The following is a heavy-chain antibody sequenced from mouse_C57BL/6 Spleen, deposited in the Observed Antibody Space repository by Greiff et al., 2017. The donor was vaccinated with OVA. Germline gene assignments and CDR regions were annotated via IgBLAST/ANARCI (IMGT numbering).Heavy chain of an antibody. J-gene: IGHJ4*01. V-gene: IGHV5-17*01. CDR3: ARGGYGNYNYYAMDY. Sequence: EVKLVESGGGLVKPGGSLKLSCAASGFTFSDYGMHWVRQAPEKGLEWVAYISSGSSTIYYADKVKGRFTISRENAKNTLFLQMTSLRSEDTAMYYCARGGYGNYNYYAMDYWGQGTSVTFSS. CDR1: GFTFSDYG. CDR2: ISSGSSTI. D-gene: IGHD2-1*01.